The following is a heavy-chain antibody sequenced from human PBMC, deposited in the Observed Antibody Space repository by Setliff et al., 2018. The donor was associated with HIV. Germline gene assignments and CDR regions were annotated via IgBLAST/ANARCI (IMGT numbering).Heavy chain of an antibody. D-gene: IGHD6-19*01. J-gene: IGHJ3*02. CDR1: GYSFTSYW. CDR2: IFPGDSKM. CDR3: ARQMAVSGAFDI. Sequence: GESLKISCKGSGYSFTSYWIGWVRQMPGKGLEWMGIIFPGDSKMRYSPSFQGRVTLSADKSISTAYLQWSSLKASDTAMYYCARQMAVSGAFDIWGQGTMVTVSS. V-gene: IGHV5-51*01.